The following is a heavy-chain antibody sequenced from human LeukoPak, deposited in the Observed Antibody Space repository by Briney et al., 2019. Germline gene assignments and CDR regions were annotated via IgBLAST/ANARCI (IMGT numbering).Heavy chain of an antibody. D-gene: IGHD6-19*01. CDR1: GYSISSGYY. CDR2: IYHSGST. V-gene: IGHV4-38-2*01. CDR3: AIAVAGTIDY. Sequence: SETLSLTCAVSGYSISSGYYWGWIRQPPGKGLEWIGSIYHSGSTYYNPSLKSRVTIPVDTSENQFSLKLSSVTAADTAVYYCAIAVAGTIDYWGQGTLVTVSS. J-gene: IGHJ4*02.